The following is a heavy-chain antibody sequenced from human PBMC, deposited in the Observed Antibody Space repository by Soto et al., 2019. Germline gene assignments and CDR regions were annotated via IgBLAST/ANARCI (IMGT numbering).Heavy chain of an antibody. Sequence: LTCTVSGFSLSNARMGVSWIRQPPGKALEWLAHIFSNDEKSYSTSLKSRLTLSKDTSKSQVVLTMTNMDPVDTATYYCARTTLHHNWCDPWGQGTLVTVSS. CDR1: GFSLSNARMG. V-gene: IGHV2-26*01. CDR3: ARTTLHHNWCDP. CDR2: IFSNDEK. J-gene: IGHJ5*02.